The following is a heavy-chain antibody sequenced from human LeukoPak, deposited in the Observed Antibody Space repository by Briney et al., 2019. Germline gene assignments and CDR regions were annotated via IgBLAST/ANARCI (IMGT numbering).Heavy chain of an antibody. J-gene: IGHJ5*02. CDR1: GFTVSSNY. Sequence: GGSLRLSCAASGFTVSSNYMSWVRQAPGRGLEWVSVIYSGGNTYYADSVKGRFTISRDNSKNTLYLQMDSLRAEDTAVYYCARAGYSSSESWFDPWGQGTLVTVSS. V-gene: IGHV3-66*01. CDR2: IYSGGNT. CDR3: ARAGYSSSESWFDP. D-gene: IGHD6-13*01.